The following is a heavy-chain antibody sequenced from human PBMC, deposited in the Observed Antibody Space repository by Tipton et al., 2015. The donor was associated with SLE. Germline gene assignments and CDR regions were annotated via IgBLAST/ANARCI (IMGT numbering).Heavy chain of an antibody. CDR3: ASTDGASVVARFDY. CDR2: IYYSGST. Sequence: TLSLTCTVSGGSISSYYWSWIRQPPGKGLEWIGYIYYSGSTNYNPSLKSRVTISVDTSKNQFSLKLSSVTAADTAVYYCASTDGASVVARFDYWGQGTLVTVSS. V-gene: IGHV4-59*01. D-gene: IGHD2-21*01. CDR1: GGSISSYY. J-gene: IGHJ4*02.